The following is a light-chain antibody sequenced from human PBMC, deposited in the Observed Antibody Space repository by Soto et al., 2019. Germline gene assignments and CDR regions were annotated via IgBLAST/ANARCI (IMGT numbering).Light chain of an antibody. J-gene: IGLJ3*02. Sequence: QSVLTQPASVSGSPGQSIAISCTGTSSDVGGYNYVSWYQQHPGKTPNLMIYDVSNRPSGVSNRVSGSKSGNTASLTISGLQAEDEADYYCSSYTSSSTWVFGGGTKLTVL. CDR1: SSDVGGYNY. CDR3: SSYTSSSTWV. V-gene: IGLV2-14*01. CDR2: DVS.